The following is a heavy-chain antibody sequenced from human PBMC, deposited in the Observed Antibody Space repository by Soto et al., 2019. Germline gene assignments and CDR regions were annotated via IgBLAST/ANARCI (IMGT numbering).Heavy chain of an antibody. J-gene: IGHJ6*02. V-gene: IGHV4-34*01. Sequence: SETLSLTCAVYGASFSDYYWSWIRQPPGKGLEWIGEINHSGSTNYNPSLKSRVSISVDTSKSQFSLKLTSVTAADTAVYYCARTESGYSYGFADVWGQGTTVTVSS. CDR1: GASFSDYY. D-gene: IGHD5-18*01. CDR2: INHSGST. CDR3: ARTESGYSYGFADV.